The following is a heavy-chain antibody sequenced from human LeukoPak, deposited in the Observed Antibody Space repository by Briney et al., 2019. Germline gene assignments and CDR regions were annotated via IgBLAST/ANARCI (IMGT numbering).Heavy chain of an antibody. J-gene: IGHJ5*02. D-gene: IGHD3-22*01. CDR2: ITGSSSFI. CDR3: ARNYDTGGYGYNWFDP. V-gene: IGHV3-21*01. CDR1: GFTFSTYS. Sequence: PGRSLRLSCAASGFTFSTYSMNWVRQAPGKGLEWVSSITGSSSFIYYADSVKGRFTISRDNVRNSLHLQMNSLRAEDTAVYCCARNYDTGGYGYNWFDPWGQGTLVTVSS.